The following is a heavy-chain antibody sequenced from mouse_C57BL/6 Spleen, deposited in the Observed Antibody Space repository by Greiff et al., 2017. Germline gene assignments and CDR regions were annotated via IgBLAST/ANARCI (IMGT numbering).Heavy chain of an antibody. J-gene: IGHJ3*01. CDR3: AIYYYGSSYVAY. D-gene: IGHD1-1*01. CDR2: IHPSDSVP. CDR1: GYAFTSYW. V-gene: IGHV1-74*01. Sequence: QVQLQQPGAELVKPGASVKVSCKASGYAFTSYWMNWVKQMPGDGLGLIGRIHPSDSVPTFNQKFKGKATLTVDNSTSTAYMQLSSLTSEDSAVYYCAIYYYGSSYVAYWGQGTLVTVSA.